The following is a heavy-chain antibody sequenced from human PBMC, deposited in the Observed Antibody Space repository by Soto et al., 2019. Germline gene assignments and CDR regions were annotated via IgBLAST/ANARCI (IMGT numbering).Heavy chain of an antibody. CDR2: ISSSSSTI. Sequence: PGGSLRLSCAASGFTFSSYTMNWVRQAPGKGLEWVSYISSSSSTIYYADSVKGRFTISRDNAKDSLYLQMNSLRDEDTAIYYCVKQAHGLDGVAFDYWGQGTQVTVSS. V-gene: IGHV3-48*02. D-gene: IGHD2-15*01. CDR1: GFTFSSYT. J-gene: IGHJ4*02. CDR3: VKQAHGLDGVAFDY.